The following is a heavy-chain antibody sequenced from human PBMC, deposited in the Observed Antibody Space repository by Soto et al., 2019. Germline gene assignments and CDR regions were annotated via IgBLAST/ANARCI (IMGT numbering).Heavy chain of an antibody. CDR2: INHSGST. V-gene: IGHV4-34*01. CDR1: GGSFSGYY. CDR3: ARMVPRRWLGEFQNWFDP. D-gene: IGHD3-10*01. Sequence: PSETLSLACAVYGGSFSGYYWSWIRQPPGKGLEWIGEINHSGSTNYNPSLKSRVTISVDTSKNQFSLKLSSVTAADTAVYYCARMVPRRWLGEFQNWFDPWGQGTLVTVS. J-gene: IGHJ5*02.